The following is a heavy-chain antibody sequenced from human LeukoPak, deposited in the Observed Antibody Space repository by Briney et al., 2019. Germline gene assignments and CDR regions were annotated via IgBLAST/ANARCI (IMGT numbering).Heavy chain of an antibody. CDR2: IWYDGSNK. J-gene: IGHJ6*02. V-gene: IGHV3-30*02. CDR1: GFTFSNHG. Sequence: GGSLRLSCAASGFTFSNHGMHWVRQAPGKGPEWVALIWYDGSNKYYADSVKGRFTISRDNSKNTLYLQMNSLRAEDTAVYYCAKDYGDYGDYYGMDVWGQGTTVTVSS. CDR3: AKDYGDYGDYYGMDV. D-gene: IGHD4-17*01.